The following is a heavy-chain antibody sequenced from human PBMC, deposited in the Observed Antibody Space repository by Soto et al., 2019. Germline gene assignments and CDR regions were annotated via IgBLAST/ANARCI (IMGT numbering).Heavy chain of an antibody. CDR1: GGSIKNYY. D-gene: IGHD1-26*01. CDR3: ARDLLIVGAPDAFDI. CDR2: IYTRGST. Sequence: SETLSLTCTVSGGSIKNYYWSWIRQSAGKALEWIGRIYTRGSTKYNPSLKSRVTMSVDTSKNQFSLKLNSVSAADTAVYFCARDLLIVGAPDAFDIWGKGTMVTVSS. J-gene: IGHJ3*02. V-gene: IGHV4-4*07.